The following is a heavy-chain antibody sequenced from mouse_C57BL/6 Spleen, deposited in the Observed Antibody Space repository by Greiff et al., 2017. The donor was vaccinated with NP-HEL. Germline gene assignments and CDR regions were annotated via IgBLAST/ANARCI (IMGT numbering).Heavy chain of an antibody. V-gene: IGHV1-15*01. CDR3: TRREITTVVARTLGY. Sequence: QVQLQQSGAELVRPGASVTLSCKASGYTFTDYEMHWVKQTPVHGLEWIGAIDPETGGTAYNQKFKGKAILTADKSSSTAYMELRSLTSEDSAVYYCTRREITTVVARTLGYWGQGTTLTVSS. CDR2: IDPETGGT. CDR1: GYTFTDYE. J-gene: IGHJ2*01. D-gene: IGHD1-1*01.